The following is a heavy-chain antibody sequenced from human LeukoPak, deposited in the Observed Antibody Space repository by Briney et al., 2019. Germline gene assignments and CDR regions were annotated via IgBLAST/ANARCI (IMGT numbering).Heavy chain of an antibody. Sequence: PSGTLSLSCAVSGGSISSSNWWSWVRQPPGKGLEWIGEIYHSGSTNYNPSLKSRVTISVDKSKSQFSLKLSSVTAADTAVYYCARNEDTAIRYFDYWGQGILVTVSS. CDR2: IYHSGST. V-gene: IGHV4-4*02. J-gene: IGHJ4*02. CDR1: GGSISSSNW. D-gene: IGHD5-18*01. CDR3: ARNEDTAIRYFDY.